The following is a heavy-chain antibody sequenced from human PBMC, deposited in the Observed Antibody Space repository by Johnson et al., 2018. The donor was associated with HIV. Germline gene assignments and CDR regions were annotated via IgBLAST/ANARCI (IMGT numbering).Heavy chain of an antibody. CDR2: ISGSGGST. V-gene: IGHV3-23*04. CDR3: TSEGAFYDAFDI. CDR1: GFTFSNYD. Sequence: VQLVESGGGLVQPGGSLRLSCVASGFTFSNYDMHWVRQATGKGLEWVSAISGSGGSTYYADSVKGRFTISRDNSKNSLYLQINSLKTEDTAVYYCTSEGAFYDAFDIWGQGAMVTVSS. D-gene: IGHD3-16*01. J-gene: IGHJ3*02.